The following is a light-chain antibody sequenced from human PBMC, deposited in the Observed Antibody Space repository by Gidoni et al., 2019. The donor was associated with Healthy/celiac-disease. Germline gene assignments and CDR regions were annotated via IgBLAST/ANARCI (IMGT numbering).Light chain of an antibody. V-gene: IGKV3-15*01. CDR2: GAS. J-gene: IGKJ5*01. CDR1: QSVSSN. CDR3: QQYNNWPVT. Sequence: EIVMTQSPATLSVSPGDRATLSCRASQSVSSNLAWYQQKPGQAPRRLIYGASTRATGIPARFSGSGSGTEFTLTISSLQSEDFAVYYRQQYNNWPVTFGQGTRLEIK.